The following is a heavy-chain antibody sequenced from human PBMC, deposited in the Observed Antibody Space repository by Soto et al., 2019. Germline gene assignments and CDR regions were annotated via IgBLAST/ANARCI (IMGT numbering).Heavy chain of an antibody. CDR1: GYTFTSYA. CDR2: INTNTGNP. Sequence: WASVKVSCKASGYTFTSYAMNWVRQAPGQGLEWMGWINTNTGNPTYAQGFTGRFVFSLDTSVSTAYLQICSLKAEDTAVYYCARDGSYDILTGYYLWGYYYYGMDVWGQGTTVTVSS. CDR3: ARDGSYDILTGYYLWGYYYYGMDV. V-gene: IGHV7-4-1*01. D-gene: IGHD3-9*01. J-gene: IGHJ6*02.